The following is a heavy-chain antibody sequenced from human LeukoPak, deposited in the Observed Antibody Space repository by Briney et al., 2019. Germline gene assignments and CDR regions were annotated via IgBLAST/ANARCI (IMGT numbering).Heavy chain of an antibody. J-gene: IGHJ4*02. Sequence: GGSLRLSCADSGFTFSTYAMGWVRQSPGKGLXXXSSIKGGGGDPFYADSVKGRLTISRDNSKNTLFLQPNSLRAEDSAVYYCAKGGHDFNPFYWWGQGTLVTVSS. D-gene: IGHD2-21*02. CDR3: AKGGHDFNPFYW. CDR1: GFTFSTYA. CDR2: IKGGGGDP. V-gene: IGHV3-23*01.